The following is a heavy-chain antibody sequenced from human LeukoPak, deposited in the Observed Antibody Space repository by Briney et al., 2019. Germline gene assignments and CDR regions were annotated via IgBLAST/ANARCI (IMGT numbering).Heavy chain of an antibody. Sequence: ASVKVSCKASGYTFTSYGISWVRQAPGQGLEWMGWISAHNGNTNYAQKLQGRVTMTTDTSTSTAYMELRSLRSDDTAVYYCAREHCSSTSCYAFGPFGYYYYGMDVWGQGTTVTVSS. D-gene: IGHD2-2*01. CDR2: ISAHNGNT. CDR1: GYTFTSYG. J-gene: IGHJ6*02. V-gene: IGHV1-18*01. CDR3: AREHCSSTSCYAFGPFGYYYYGMDV.